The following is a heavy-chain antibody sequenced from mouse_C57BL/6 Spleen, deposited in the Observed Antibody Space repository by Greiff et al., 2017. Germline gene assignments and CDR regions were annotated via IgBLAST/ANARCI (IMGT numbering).Heavy chain of an antibody. Sequence: EVQLQQSGAELVRPGASVKLSCTASGFNIKDDYMHWVKQRPEQGLEWIGWIDPENGDTEYASKFQGKATITADTSSNTAYLQLSSLTSEDTAVYYWTAEGLGGFAYWGQGTLVTVSA. CDR2: IDPENGDT. V-gene: IGHV14-4*01. CDR3: TAEGLGGFAY. J-gene: IGHJ3*01. D-gene: IGHD3-3*01. CDR1: GFNIKDDY.